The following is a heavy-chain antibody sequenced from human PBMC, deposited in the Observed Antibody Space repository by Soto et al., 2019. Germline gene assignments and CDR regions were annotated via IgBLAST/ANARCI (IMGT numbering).Heavy chain of an antibody. V-gene: IGHV3-48*01. Sequence: PGGSLKLSCAASGYTFSSYSINWVRQVPGKGLEWVSYISRSNSTIYYAHSVKGRFTISSDNANNSLYLQMNSLKAEDTAVYYCARGAHGSGWSLRCIDDRGQGTMVTVS. D-gene: IGHD6-19*01. J-gene: IGHJ4*02. CDR1: GYTFSSYS. CDR3: ARGAHGSGWSLRCIDD. CDR2: ISRSNSTI.